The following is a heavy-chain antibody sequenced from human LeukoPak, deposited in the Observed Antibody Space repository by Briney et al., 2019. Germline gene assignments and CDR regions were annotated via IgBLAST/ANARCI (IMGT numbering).Heavy chain of an antibody. Sequence: GGSLRLSCAASGFTFINAWMTWVRQAPGKGLEWVGRIKSGGTADYAAPVRGRFTISRDDSKNTLSLQMNSLKTEVTAMYYCTADTPYTGSGEFEYWGQGTLVTVSS. V-gene: IGHV3-15*01. CDR1: GFTFINAW. CDR3: TADTPYTGSGEFEY. CDR2: IKSGGTA. J-gene: IGHJ4*02. D-gene: IGHD1-26*01.